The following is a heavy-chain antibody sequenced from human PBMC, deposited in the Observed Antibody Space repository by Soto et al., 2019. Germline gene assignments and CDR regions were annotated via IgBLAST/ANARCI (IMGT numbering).Heavy chain of an antibody. Sequence: LRLSCAASGFIFNSYWMSWVRQAPGKGLEWVANIKQDGSETYNVDSVNGRFTISRDNARNSVYLQMDSLRAEDTAVYYCARVAIHATRPFDYWRQGTLVTVSS. CDR1: GFIFNSYW. CDR2: IKQDGSET. J-gene: IGHJ4*02. V-gene: IGHV3-7*01. CDR3: ARVAIHATRPFDY. D-gene: IGHD2-15*01.